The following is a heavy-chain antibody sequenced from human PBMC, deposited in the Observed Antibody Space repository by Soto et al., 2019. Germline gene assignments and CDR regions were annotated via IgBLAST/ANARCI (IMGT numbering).Heavy chain of an antibody. CDR3: ARRAGYDYYYYYYMDV. Sequence: SETLSLTCTVSGGSISSYYWSWIRQPPGKGLKWIGYIYYSGSTNYNPSLKSRVTISVDTSKNQFSLKLSSVTAADTAVYYCARRAGYDYYYYYYMDVWGKGTTVTVSS. J-gene: IGHJ6*03. V-gene: IGHV4-59*08. CDR1: GGSISSYY. D-gene: IGHD5-12*01. CDR2: IYYSGST.